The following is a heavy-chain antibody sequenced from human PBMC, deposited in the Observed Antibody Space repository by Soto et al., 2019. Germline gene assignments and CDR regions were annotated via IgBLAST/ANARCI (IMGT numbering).Heavy chain of an antibody. D-gene: IGHD5-18*01. J-gene: IGHJ4*02. Sequence: TSETLSLTCTVSGGSISSYYWSWIRQPPGKGLEWIGYIYYSGSTNYNPSLKSRVTISVDTSKNQFSLKLSSVTAADTAVYYRATRGYSYGYDLDYWGQGTLVTAS. V-gene: IGHV4-59*01. CDR2: IYYSGST. CDR3: ATRGYSYGYDLDY. CDR1: GGSISSYY.